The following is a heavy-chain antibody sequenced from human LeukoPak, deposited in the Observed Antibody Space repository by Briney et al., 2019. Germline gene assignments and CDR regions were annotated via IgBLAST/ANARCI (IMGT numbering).Heavy chain of an antibody. CDR2: ISGSGGST. D-gene: IGHD5-12*01. CDR3: AKSHSVGYRGYFDY. J-gene: IGHJ4*02. V-gene: IGHV3-23*01. Sequence: GGSLRLSGAASGFTCSSYARSWVRQAPGKGLEWVSAISGSGGSTYYTDSVKGRFTISRDTSKNTVYLQMNSLRVEDTAVYYCAKSHSVGYRGYFDYWGQGTLVTVSS. CDR1: GFTCSSYA.